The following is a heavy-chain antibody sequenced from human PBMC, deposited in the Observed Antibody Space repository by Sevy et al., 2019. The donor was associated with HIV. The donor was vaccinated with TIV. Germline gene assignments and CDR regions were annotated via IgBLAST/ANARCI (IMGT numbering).Heavy chain of an antibody. Sequence: GGSLRFSCAASGFTFSSFAMSWVRHIPGKGLEWVSTINGRGGSAYYADSVKGRFTLSRDNSNNTVFLQMNRLRDEDTAVYCCARPTPRIAPSSAAFFDYWGQGTLVTVSS. V-gene: IGHV3-23*01. D-gene: IGHD1-26*01. J-gene: IGHJ4*02. CDR1: GFTFSSFA. CDR3: ARPTPRIAPSSAAFFDY. CDR2: INGRGGSA.